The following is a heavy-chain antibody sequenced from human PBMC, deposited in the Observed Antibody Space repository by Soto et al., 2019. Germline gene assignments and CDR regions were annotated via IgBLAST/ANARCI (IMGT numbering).Heavy chain of an antibody. CDR3: ARERTMIVVSPLDY. Sequence: PGGSLRLSCAASGFTFSSYAMHWVRQAPGKGLEWVAVISYDGSNKYYADSVKGRFTISRDNSKNTLYLQMNSLRAEDTAVYYCARERTMIVVSPLDYWGQGTLVTVSS. V-gene: IGHV3-30-3*01. J-gene: IGHJ4*02. D-gene: IGHD3-22*01. CDR2: ISYDGSNK. CDR1: GFTFSSYA.